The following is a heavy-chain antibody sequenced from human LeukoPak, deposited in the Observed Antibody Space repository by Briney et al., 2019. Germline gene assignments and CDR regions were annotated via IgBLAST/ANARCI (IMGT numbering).Heavy chain of an antibody. V-gene: IGHV3-74*01. CDR2: INSGGSST. D-gene: IGHD3-22*01. CDR1: GFTFSRYW. CDR3: ARDYYDSSGYYG. J-gene: IGHJ4*02. Sequence: GGSLRLSCAASGFTFSRYWMHWVRQAPGKGLVWVSRINSGGSSTRYGDSMKGRFTISRDNAKNTLYLQMNSLRAEDTAVYYCARDYYDSSGYYGWGQGTLVTVSS.